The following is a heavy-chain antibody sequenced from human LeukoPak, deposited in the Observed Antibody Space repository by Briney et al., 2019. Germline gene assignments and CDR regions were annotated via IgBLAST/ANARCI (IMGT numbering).Heavy chain of an antibody. CDR3: ARQGFSTAGGYDY. V-gene: IGHV5-51*01. CDR2: IYPDDSDI. CDR1: GSRFTNYW. D-gene: IGHD4-17*01. J-gene: IGHJ4*02. Sequence: GESLKISCKGSGSRFTNYWIAWVRQMPGKGLEWMGIIYPDDSDIRYNPSFQGQVTISADKSISTAYLQWSSLKASDTAIYYCARQGFSTAGGYDYWGQGTLVTVSS.